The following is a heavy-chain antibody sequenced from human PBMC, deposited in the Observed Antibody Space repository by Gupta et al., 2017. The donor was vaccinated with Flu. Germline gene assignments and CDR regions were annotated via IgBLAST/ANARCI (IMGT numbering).Heavy chain of an antibody. D-gene: IGHD3-10*01. J-gene: IGHJ4*02. CDR1: GFTFDDAA. CDR3: AKDRFGDLNGAAY. CDR2: ISWDSVSI. Sequence: ASGFTFDDAAMHWVRQVPGKGLEWVSGISWDSVSIGYGDSMKGRVTISRDNAKNSPYLQMNSLRPEDTALYYCAKDRFGDLNGAAYWGQGTLVTVSS. V-gene: IGHV3-9*01.